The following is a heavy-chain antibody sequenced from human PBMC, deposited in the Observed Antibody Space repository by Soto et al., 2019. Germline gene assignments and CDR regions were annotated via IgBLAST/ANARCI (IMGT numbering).Heavy chain of an antibody. CDR3: AKDISRYCSGGSCYGFDY. CDR2: ISWNSGSI. CDR1: GFTFDDYP. V-gene: IGHV3-9*01. J-gene: IGHJ4*02. Sequence: EVQLVESGGGLVQPGRSLRLSCAASGFTFDDYPMHWVRQAPGKDLEWVSGISWNSGSIGYADSVKGRFTISRDNAKNSLYLQMNSLRAEDTALYYCAKDISRYCSGGSCYGFDYWGQGTLVTVSS. D-gene: IGHD2-15*01.